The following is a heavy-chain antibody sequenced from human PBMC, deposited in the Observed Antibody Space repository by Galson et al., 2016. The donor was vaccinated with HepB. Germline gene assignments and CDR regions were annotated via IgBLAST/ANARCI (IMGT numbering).Heavy chain of an antibody. Sequence: SLRLSCAASGFTFNTYAMSWVRQAPGKGLEWVSTNSGNSGSMYYADSVKGRFSISRDNSNNTLYLQMETLRTEDTAVYYCAKDPRLSTIATPDYFDYWGQGTLVTVSS. CDR3: AKDPRLSTIATPDYFDY. V-gene: IGHV3-23*01. CDR2: NSGNSGSM. CDR1: GFTFNTYA. J-gene: IGHJ4*02. D-gene: IGHD2-2*01.